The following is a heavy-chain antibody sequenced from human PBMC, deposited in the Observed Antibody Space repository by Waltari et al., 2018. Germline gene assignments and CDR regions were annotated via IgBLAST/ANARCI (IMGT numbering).Heavy chain of an antibody. CDR2: IKRQSDGGTT. J-gene: IGHJ4*02. CDR1: GFSFSDAR. CDR3: TTGRDEI. V-gene: IGHV3-15*07. Sequence: EGQLVESGGGLVKPGGSLRLSCVASGFSFSDARMNWVRQAPGKGLEWVGRIKRQSDGGTTGYATPVKGRFIISRDDSKNTLSLQMNSLKTEDTAVYYCTTGRDEIWGQGSLVTVSS.